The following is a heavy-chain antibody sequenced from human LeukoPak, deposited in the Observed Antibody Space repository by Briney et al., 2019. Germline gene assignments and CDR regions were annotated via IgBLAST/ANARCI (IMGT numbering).Heavy chain of an antibody. J-gene: IGHJ4*02. CDR1: GFTFSSYG. Sequence: GRSLRLSCAASGFTFSSYGMHWVRQAPGKGLVWVSSINSDGCSTTYADSVKGRFTISRDNAKNTLYLQMNSLRAEDTAVYYCARALGYCSTRCSWGQGTLVTVSS. V-gene: IGHV3-74*03. D-gene: IGHD2-2*01. CDR3: ARALGYCSTRCS. CDR2: INSDGCST.